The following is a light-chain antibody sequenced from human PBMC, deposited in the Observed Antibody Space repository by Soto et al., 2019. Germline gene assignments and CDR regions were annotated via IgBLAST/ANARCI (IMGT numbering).Light chain of an antibody. J-gene: IGLJ2*01. CDR3: QSDDTSQHVV. Sequence: NFMLTQPHSVSESPGKTVTISCTGSSGSIATNYVQWYQQRPGSAPTTVIYEDDHRPSGVPDRFSGSIDSSSNSASLTISGLKTEDEADYYCQSDDTSQHVVFGGGTKLTVL. CDR1: SGSIATNY. CDR2: EDD. V-gene: IGLV6-57*02.